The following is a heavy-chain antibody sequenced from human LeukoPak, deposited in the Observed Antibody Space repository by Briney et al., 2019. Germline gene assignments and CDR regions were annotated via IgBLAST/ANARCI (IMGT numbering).Heavy chain of an antibody. V-gene: IGHV3-21*01. CDR3: ARDLKYYYDSSGYYRMDDYFDY. Sequence: GGSLTLSCAASGFPFSSYSMNWVRPAPGKGLEWVSSISSSSSYIYYAGSVKGRFTISRDNAKNSLYLQMNSLRAEDTAVYYCARDLKYYYDSSGYYRMDDYFDYWGQGTLVTVSS. CDR1: GFPFSSYS. D-gene: IGHD3-22*01. CDR2: ISSSSSYI. J-gene: IGHJ4*02.